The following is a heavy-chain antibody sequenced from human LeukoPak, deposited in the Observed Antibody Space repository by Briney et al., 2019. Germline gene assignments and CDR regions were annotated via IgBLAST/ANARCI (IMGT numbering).Heavy chain of an antibody. D-gene: IGHD4-23*01. J-gene: IGHJ3*02. CDR3: ARGGLRWYPDAFDI. CDR1: GGSISSDGYY. V-gene: IGHV4-61*08. CDR2: IYYSGST. Sequence: SQTLSLTCTVSGGSISSDGYYWSWIRQPPGKGLEWIGYIYYSGSTNYNPSLKSRVTISVDTSKNQFSLKLSSVTAADTAVYYCARGGLRWYPDAFDIWGQGTMVTVSS.